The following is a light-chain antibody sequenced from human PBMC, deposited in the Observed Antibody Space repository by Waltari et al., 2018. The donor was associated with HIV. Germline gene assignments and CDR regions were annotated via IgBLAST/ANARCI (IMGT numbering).Light chain of an antibody. CDR3: QQYNNWPPWT. Sequence: EIVMTQSPATLSVSPGERATLSCRASQSVSSKLAWYQQKPGQAPRLLIYDASTRANGIPARVSGSGSGTEFTLTISSLQSEDFSVYYCQQYNNWPPWTFGQGTKVEIK. CDR1: QSVSSK. J-gene: IGKJ1*01. V-gene: IGKV3-15*01. CDR2: DAS.